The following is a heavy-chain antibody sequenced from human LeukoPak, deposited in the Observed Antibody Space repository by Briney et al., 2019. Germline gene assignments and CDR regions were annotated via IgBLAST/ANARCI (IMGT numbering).Heavy chain of an antibody. V-gene: IGHV3-48*03. J-gene: IGHJ4*02. CDR1: GFTFSSYE. CDR2: ISSSGSTI. Sequence: PGGSLRLSCAASGFTFSSYEMNWVRQAPGKGLERVSYISSSGSTIYYADSVKGRFTISRDNAKNSLYLQMNSLRAEDTAVYYCARVDIVATPYSYYFDYWGQGTLVTVSS. CDR3: ARVDIVATPYSYYFDY. D-gene: IGHD5-12*01.